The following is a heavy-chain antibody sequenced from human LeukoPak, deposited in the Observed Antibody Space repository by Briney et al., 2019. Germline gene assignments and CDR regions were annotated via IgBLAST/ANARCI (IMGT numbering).Heavy chain of an antibody. J-gene: IGHJ6*03. V-gene: IGHV3-30*02. CDR3: AKSLGYCSGGSCYPPWYYYYYMDV. CDR2: IRFDGSNK. Sequence: GGPLRLSCAASGFTFSNYGMHWVRQAPGKGLEWVAFIRFDGSNKYYADSVKGRFTISRDNSKNTVYLQMNSLRAEDTAVYYCAKSLGYCSGGSCYPPWYYYYYMDVWGKGTTVTVSS. D-gene: IGHD2-15*01. CDR1: GFTFSNYG.